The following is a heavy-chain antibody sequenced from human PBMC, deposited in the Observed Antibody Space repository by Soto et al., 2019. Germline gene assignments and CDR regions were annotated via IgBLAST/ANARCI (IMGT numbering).Heavy chain of an antibody. D-gene: IGHD4-17*01. V-gene: IGHV3-30-3*01. CDR3: VREFQEYNDYGGWYYGMDV. Sequence: QVQLVESGGGVVQPGRSLRLSCAASGFTLTSYAMHWVRQAPGKGLEWVAVISYDGSNKYYADSVKGRFTITRDNSKKTLYLQMNSRRTEDTAVYYCVREFQEYNDYGGWYYGMDVWGQGTTVTVSS. CDR2: ISYDGSNK. CDR1: GFTLTSYA. J-gene: IGHJ6*02.